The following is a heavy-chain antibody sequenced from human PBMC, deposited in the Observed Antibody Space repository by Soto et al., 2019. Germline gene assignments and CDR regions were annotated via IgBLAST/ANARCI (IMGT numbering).Heavy chain of an antibody. CDR1: GGSISSYY. CDR3: AREAVAGTSGYYFDY. CDR2: VYYSGST. J-gene: IGHJ4*01. Sequence: PSETLSLTCTVSGGSISSYYWSWIRQPPGKGLEWIGYVYYSGSTNYNPSLKSRVTISVDTSTNQFSLKLSSVTAADTAVYYCAREAVAGTSGYYFDYCGHGTLVTVSS. V-gene: IGHV4-59*01. D-gene: IGHD6-19*01.